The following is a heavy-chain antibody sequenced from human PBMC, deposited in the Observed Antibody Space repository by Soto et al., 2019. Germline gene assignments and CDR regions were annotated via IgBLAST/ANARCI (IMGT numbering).Heavy chain of an antibody. CDR1: GGSISSGGYY. CDR3: ARGAFCSSTSCYVDY. CDR2: IYYSGST. V-gene: IGHV4-31*03. Sequence: QVQLQESGPGLVKPSQTLSLTCTVSGGSISSGGYYWSWIRQHPGKGLEWIAYIYYSGSTYYNPSPKSRVNISVDTSKNQFSLKLSSVTAADTAVYYCARGAFCSSTSCYVDYWGQGTLVTVSS. D-gene: IGHD2-2*01. J-gene: IGHJ4*02.